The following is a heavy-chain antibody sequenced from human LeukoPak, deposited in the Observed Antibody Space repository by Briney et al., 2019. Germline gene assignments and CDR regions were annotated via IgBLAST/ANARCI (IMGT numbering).Heavy chain of an antibody. Sequence: SETLSLTCTVSGGSISSSSYYWGWIRQPPGKGLEWIGSIYYSGNTYYNPSLKSRVTISVDTSKNQFSLKLSSVTAADTAVYYCARRYCSSTSCPGLFDYWGQGTLVTVSS. J-gene: IGHJ4*02. V-gene: IGHV4-39*01. D-gene: IGHD2-2*01. CDR2: IYYSGNT. CDR1: GGSISSSSYY. CDR3: ARRYCSSTSCPGLFDY.